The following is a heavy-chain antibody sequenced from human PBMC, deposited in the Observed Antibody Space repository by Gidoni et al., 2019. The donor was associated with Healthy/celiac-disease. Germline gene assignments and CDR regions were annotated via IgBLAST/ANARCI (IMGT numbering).Heavy chain of an antibody. CDR3: AKDLSSSGWYGYYFDY. J-gene: IGHJ4*02. CDR2: ISGSGGST. D-gene: IGHD6-19*01. Sequence: EVQLLESWGGLVQPGGSLILSCAASGFTFSSYAMSLVRHATGKGLEWVSDISGSGGSTYYADSVKGRFTISRDNSKNTLYLQMNSLRAEDTAVYYCAKDLSSSGWYGYYFDYWGQGTLVTVSS. CDR1: GFTFSSYA. V-gene: IGHV3-23*01.